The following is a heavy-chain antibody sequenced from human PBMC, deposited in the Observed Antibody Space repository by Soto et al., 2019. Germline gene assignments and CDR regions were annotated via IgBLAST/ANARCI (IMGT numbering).Heavy chain of an antibody. D-gene: IGHD2-21*02. CDR3: ARDGGVDCVTNGCIDY. CDR2: ISAYNGNT. J-gene: IGHJ4*02. CDR1: GYTFTSYG. Sequence: ASVKVSCEASGYTFTSYGISWVRQAPGQGLEWMGWISAYNGNTNYAQKLQGRVTMTTDTSTSTAYMELRSLRSDDTAVCYCARDGGVDCVTNGCIDYWGQGTLVTVSS. V-gene: IGHV1-18*01.